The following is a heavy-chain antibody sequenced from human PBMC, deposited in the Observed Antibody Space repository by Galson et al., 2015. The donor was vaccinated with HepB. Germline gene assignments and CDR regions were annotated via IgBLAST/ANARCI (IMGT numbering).Heavy chain of an antibody. CDR1: GYTFTGYY. V-gene: IGHV1-2*06. Sequence: SVKVSCKASGYTFTGYYMHWVRQAPGQGLEWMGRINPNSGGTNYAQKFQGRVTMTRDTSISTAYMELSRLRSDDTAVYYCARDVRIVGAKASEAFDIWGQGTMVTVSS. CDR3: ARDVRIVGAKASEAFDI. J-gene: IGHJ3*02. D-gene: IGHD1-26*01. CDR2: INPNSGGT.